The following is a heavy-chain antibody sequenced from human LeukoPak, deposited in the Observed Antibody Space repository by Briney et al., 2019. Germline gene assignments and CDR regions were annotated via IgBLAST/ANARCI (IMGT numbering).Heavy chain of an antibody. D-gene: IGHD2-8*02. J-gene: IGHJ4*02. CDR3: ARDGTYTGSISYYFDY. CDR2: INPSGGST. CDR1: GYTFTSYY. Sequence: ASVKVSCKASGYTFTSYYMHWVRQAPGQGLEWMGIINPSGGSTSYAQKFQGRVTMTRDTSTSTVYMEPSSLRSEDTAVYYCARDGTYTGSISYYFDYWGQGTLVTVSS. V-gene: IGHV1-46*01.